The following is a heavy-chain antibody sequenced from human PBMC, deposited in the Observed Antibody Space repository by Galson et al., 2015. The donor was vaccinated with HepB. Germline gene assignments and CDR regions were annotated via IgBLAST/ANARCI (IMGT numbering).Heavy chain of an antibody. Sequence: SLRLSCAASGFTLSDAWMSWVRLAPGKGLEWVGRIKNKADGGTTDYAAPVRGRFTISRDDPKNTPYLQMNSLKTEDTAVYYCATLTMIIVHNDYWGQGTLVTVSS. J-gene: IGHJ4*02. CDR2: IKNKADGGTT. D-gene: IGHD3-22*01. CDR3: ATLTMIIVHNDY. CDR1: GFTLSDAW. V-gene: IGHV3-15*01.